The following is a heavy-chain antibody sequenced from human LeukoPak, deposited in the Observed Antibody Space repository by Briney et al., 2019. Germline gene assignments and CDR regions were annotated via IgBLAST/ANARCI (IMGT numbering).Heavy chain of an antibody. D-gene: IGHD4-17*01. CDR3: ARHGTPPNPDYGDYVGLYNWFDP. J-gene: IGHJ5*02. Sequence: PSETLSLTCTVSGGSISSYYWGWIRQPPGKGLEWIGSIYYSGSTYYNPSLKSRVTISVDTSKNQFSLKLSSVTAADTAVYYCARHGTPPNPDYGDYVGLYNWFDPWGQGTLVTVSS. CDR1: GGSISSYY. CDR2: IYYSGST. V-gene: IGHV4-39*01.